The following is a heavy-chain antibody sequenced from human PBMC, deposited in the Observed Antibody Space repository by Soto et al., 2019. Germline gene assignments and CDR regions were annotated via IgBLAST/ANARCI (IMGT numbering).Heavy chain of an antibody. J-gene: IGHJ6*01. V-gene: IGHV1-18*01. CDR3: ARVASQFGELPTL. CDR2: ISAYNGKT. Sequence: ASVKVSCKASGYTFTSYGISWVRQAPGQGLEWMGWISAYNGKTNYAQNLQGRVTMTTDTCTSTAYMELRSLRSDDTAVYYCARVASQFGELPTLWGQGRTVTVSS. CDR1: GYTFTSYG. D-gene: IGHD3-10*01.